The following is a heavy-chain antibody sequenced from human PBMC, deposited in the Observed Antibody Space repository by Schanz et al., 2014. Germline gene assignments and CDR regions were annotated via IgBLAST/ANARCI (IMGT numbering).Heavy chain of an antibody. CDR3: GEYGSDSYTDP. D-gene: IGHD3-10*01. CDR1: GGTFSSYA. V-gene: IGHV1-69*04. J-gene: IGHJ5*02. CDR2: IIPILGME. Sequence: QVQLVQSGAAVKKPGSSVKVSCKASGGTFSSYAFSWVRQAPGQGLEWMGKIIPILGMENYAQKFQGRVTITADTSTGTAYMELKNLRSEDTAVYYCGEYGSDSYTDPWGQGTLVTVSS.